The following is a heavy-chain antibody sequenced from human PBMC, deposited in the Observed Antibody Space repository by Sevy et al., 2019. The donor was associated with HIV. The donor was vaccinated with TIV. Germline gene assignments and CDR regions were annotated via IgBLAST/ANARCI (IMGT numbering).Heavy chain of an antibody. V-gene: IGHV3-11*01. D-gene: IGHD3-10*01. CDR1: GFIFGDYY. CDR3: ARDLGLSRIDFDL. J-gene: IGHJ2*01. Sequence: GGSQRLSCAASGFIFGDYYMSWIRQAPGKGLEWVSYISSSASTIYYADSVKGRFTISRDNAKNSLYLQMNRLRAEDTALYYCARDLGLSRIDFDLWGRGTLVTVSS. CDR2: ISSSASTI.